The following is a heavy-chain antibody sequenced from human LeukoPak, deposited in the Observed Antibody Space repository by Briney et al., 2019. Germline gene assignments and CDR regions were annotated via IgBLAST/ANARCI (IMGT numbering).Heavy chain of an antibody. CDR2: ISGSGGST. D-gene: IGHD6-19*01. V-gene: IGHV3-23*01. J-gene: IGHJ4*02. Sequence: YPGGSLRLSCTPSGFTFSSHAMSWVRQAPGKGLEWVSAISGSGGSTYYADSVKGRFTISRDNSKNTLYLQMNSLRAEDTAVYYCANLNRIAVAGPTNFDYWGQGTLVTVSS. CDR1: GFTFSSHA. CDR3: ANLNRIAVAGPTNFDY.